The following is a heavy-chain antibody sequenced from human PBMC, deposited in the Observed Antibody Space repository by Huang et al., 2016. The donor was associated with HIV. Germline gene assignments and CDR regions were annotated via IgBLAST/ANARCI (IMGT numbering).Heavy chain of an antibody. D-gene: IGHD2-15*01. CDR2: IYTSGST. J-gene: IGHJ3*02. Sequence: QVQLQESGPGLVKPSQTLSLTCTVSGASISSGSYYWTWIRQPAGKGLEWIGHIYTSGSTNYHQSLKSRVTISIDTSKNHFSLRLNSVTAADTAVYYCATWPPGSQMRAFDIWGPGTMITVSS. CDR1: GASISSGSYY. CDR3: ATWPPGSQMRAFDI. V-gene: IGHV4-61*09.